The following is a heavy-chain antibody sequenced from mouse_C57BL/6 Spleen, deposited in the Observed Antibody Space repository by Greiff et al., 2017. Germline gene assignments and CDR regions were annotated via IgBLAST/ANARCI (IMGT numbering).Heavy chain of an antibody. V-gene: IGHV1-26*01. CDR3: ARSCDDYDTGFAY. D-gene: IGHD2-4*01. Sequence: EVQLQQSGPELVKPGALVKISCKASGYTFTDYYMNWVKQSHGKSLEWIGDINPNNGGTSYNQKFKGKATLTVDKSSSTAYMELRSLTSEDSAVYYCARSCDDYDTGFAYWGQGTLVTVSA. J-gene: IGHJ3*01. CDR2: INPNNGGT. CDR1: GYTFTDYY.